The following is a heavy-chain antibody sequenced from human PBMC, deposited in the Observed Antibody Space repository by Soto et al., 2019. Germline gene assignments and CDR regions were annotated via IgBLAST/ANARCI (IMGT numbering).Heavy chain of an antibody. J-gene: IGHJ6*02. Sequence: PSETLSLTCGVSGDTISTGGYSWAWIRQPPGKALEWIGHTYHSGNPYYNPSLKSRVIISVDRSKNQFSLKVSSVTAADTAVYYCARTNCGGDCYPPYYYYYGMDVWGQGTTVTVSS. V-gene: IGHV4-30-2*01. CDR1: GDTISTGGYS. D-gene: IGHD2-21*02. CDR3: ARTNCGGDCYPPYYYYYGMDV. CDR2: TYHSGNP.